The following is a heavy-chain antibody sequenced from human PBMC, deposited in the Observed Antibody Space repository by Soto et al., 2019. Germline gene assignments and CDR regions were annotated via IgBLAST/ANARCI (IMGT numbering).Heavy chain of an antibody. V-gene: IGHV3-33*01. J-gene: IGHJ4*02. CDR2: IWYDGSNK. Sequence: GGSLRLSCAASGFTFSSYGMHWVRQAPGKGLEWVAVIWYDGSNKYYADSVKGRFTISRDNSKNTLYLQMNSLRAEDTAVYYCERSIEVAGTGKFDYWGQGTLVTVSS. CDR3: ERSIEVAGTGKFDY. CDR1: GFTFSSYG. D-gene: IGHD6-19*01.